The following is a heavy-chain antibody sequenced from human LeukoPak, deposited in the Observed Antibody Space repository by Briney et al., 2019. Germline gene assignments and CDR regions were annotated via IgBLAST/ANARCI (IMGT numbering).Heavy chain of an antibody. Sequence: APVKPSCKASGYPFTRYSTHWVRQAPGQGLEWMGRTNPNSGGTNYAQKFQGRVTMTRDTSISTAYMELSRLRSDDTAVNYCARRNGYYYDSSGYSYYYYYMDVWGKGTTVTVSS. V-gene: IGHV1-2*06. D-gene: IGHD3-22*01. CDR1: GYPFTRYS. CDR2: TNPNSGGT. CDR3: ARRNGYYYDSSGYSYYYYYMDV. J-gene: IGHJ6*03.